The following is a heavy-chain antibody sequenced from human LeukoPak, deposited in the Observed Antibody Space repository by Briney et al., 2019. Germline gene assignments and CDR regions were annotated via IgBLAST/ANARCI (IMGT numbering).Heavy chain of an antibody. CDR1: GGSFSGYY. J-gene: IGHJ4*02. D-gene: IGHD3-10*01. V-gene: IGHV4-34*01. Sequence: SETLSLTCAVYGGSFSGYYWSWIRQPPGKGLEWIGEINHSGSTNYNPSLKSRVAISVDTSKNQFSLKLSSLTAAGTAVYYCARRGPKSVRGVPLDYWGQGTLVTVSS. CDR2: INHSGST. CDR3: ARRGPKSVRGVPLDY.